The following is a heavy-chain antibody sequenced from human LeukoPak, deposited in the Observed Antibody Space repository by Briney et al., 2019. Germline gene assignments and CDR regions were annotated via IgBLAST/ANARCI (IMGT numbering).Heavy chain of an antibody. CDR1: GFTFSSYG. CDR2: IRYDGSNK. Sequence: GGSLRLSCAASGFTFSSYGMHWVRQAPGKGLEWVAFIRYDGSNKYYADSVKGRFTVSRDNSKNTLYLQMNSLRAEDTAVYYCARAPAVATIVQFDYWGQGTLVTVSS. D-gene: IGHD5-12*01. J-gene: IGHJ4*02. CDR3: ARAPAVATIVQFDY. V-gene: IGHV3-30*02.